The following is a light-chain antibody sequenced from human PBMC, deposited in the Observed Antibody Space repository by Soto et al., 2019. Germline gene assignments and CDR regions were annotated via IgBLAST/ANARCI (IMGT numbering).Light chain of an antibody. J-gene: IGKJ4*01. Sequence: DNQMTQSPSSLSASVGDRVTITCRASQGISSYLNWYQQKPGKAPKLLIYAASSLQSGVPSRFSGSGSGTDFTLTISSLQPEDFATYYCQQSYSTLTFGGGTKVDIK. V-gene: IGKV1-39*01. CDR3: QQSYSTLT. CDR1: QGISSY. CDR2: AAS.